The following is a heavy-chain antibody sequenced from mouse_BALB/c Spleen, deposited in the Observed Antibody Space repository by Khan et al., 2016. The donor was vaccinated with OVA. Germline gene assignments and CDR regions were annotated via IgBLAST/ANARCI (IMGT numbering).Heavy chain of an antibody. V-gene: IGHV9-3-1*01. CDR1: GYTFTNYG. D-gene: IGHD1-1*01. CDR2: IYTYTGEP. J-gene: IGHJ4*01. CDR3: ARSSSRAMDY. Sequence: QIQLLQSGPELKKPGETVKISCKASGYTFTNYGMNWVKQAPGKGLKWMGWIYTYTGEPTYADDFKGRFAFSLESSASTAFLQINNLTNDDTATXFCARSSSRAMDYWGQGTSVTVSS.